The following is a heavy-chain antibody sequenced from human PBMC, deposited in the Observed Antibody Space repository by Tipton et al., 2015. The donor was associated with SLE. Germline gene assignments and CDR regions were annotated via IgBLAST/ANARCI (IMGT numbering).Heavy chain of an antibody. V-gene: IGHV4-39*02. D-gene: IGHD2/OR15-2a*01. CDR1: GGSFSATNYY. CDR3: VRLNIDLHDGFDL. Sequence: TLSLTCSVSGGSFSATNYYWGWVRQPPGKGLEWIGSIYYTGSTYYNPSLNSRVTISVDKSKNHFSLQLSSVTGADTALYYCVRLNIDLHDGFDLWGQGTMVIVSS. CDR2: IYYTGST. J-gene: IGHJ3*01.